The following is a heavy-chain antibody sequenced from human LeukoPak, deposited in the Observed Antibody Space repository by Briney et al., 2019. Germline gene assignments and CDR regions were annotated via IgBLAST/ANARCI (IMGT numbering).Heavy chain of an antibody. Sequence: SVKVSCKASGGTFSSYAISWVRQAPGQGLEWMGRIIPILGIANYAQKFQGRVTITADKSTSTAYMELSSLRSEDTAVYYCARVGYDFWSGYFARLDYYYMDVWGKGTTVTVSS. J-gene: IGHJ6*03. CDR2: IIPILGIA. CDR3: ARVGYDFWSGYFARLDYYYMDV. D-gene: IGHD3-3*01. V-gene: IGHV1-69*04. CDR1: GGTFSSYA.